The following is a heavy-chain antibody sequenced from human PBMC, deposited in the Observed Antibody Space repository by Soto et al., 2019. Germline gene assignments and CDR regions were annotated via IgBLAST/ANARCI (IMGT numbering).Heavy chain of an antibody. D-gene: IGHD2-21*02. Sequence: KTSETRSLTCTVSGASINSDYWTWIRQPPGKGLEWIGNVYYSGSTNYNPSLKSRLIISVDKSKNQFSLKLTSVTAADTAVYYCARDSRGVVTALDYWGQGTTVTVSS. CDR2: VYYSGST. V-gene: IGHV4-59*01. CDR3: ARDSRGVVTALDY. CDR1: GASINSDY. J-gene: IGHJ4*02.